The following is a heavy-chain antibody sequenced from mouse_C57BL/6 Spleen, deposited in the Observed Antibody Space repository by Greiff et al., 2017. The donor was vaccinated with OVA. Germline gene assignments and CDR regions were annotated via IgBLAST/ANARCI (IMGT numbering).Heavy chain of an antibody. Sequence: EVQLQESGGGLVQPKGSLKLSCAASGFSFNTYAMNWVRQAPGKGLEWVARIRSKSNNYATYYADSVKDRFTISRDDSESMLYLQMNNLKTEDTAMYYCVRPAQTYGPYYAMDYWGQGTSVTVSS. CDR2: IRSKSNNYAT. CDR1: GFSFNTYA. J-gene: IGHJ4*01. V-gene: IGHV10-1*01. CDR3: VRPAQTYGPYYAMDY. D-gene: IGHD3-2*02.